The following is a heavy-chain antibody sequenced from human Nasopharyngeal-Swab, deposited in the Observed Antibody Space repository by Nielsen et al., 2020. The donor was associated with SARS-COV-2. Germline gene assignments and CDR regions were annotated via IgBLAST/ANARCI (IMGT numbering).Heavy chain of an antibody. CDR3: ARGPHMVRGTYSYYYYMDV. Sequence: RQAPGKDMEWIGSVYHFGNTYYNPSLKSRVTLSVDTSKNHFSLELAYVTAADTAVYYCARGPHMVRGTYSYYYYMDVWGKGTTVTVSS. J-gene: IGHJ6*03. D-gene: IGHD3-10*01. V-gene: IGHV4-30-2*04. CDR2: VYHFGNT.